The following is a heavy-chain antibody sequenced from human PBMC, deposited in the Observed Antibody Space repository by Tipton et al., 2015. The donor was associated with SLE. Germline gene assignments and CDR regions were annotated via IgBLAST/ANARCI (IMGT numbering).Heavy chain of an antibody. D-gene: IGHD5-12*01. CDR2: IYYSGST. Sequence: TLSLTCTVSGGPISCYYWSWIRQPPVKGLEWIGYIYYSGSTNYNPSLKSRVTISVDTSKNQFSLKLSSVAAAGTAVYYCAREVPYEGFDYWGQGTLVTVAS. J-gene: IGHJ4*02. CDR1: GGPISCYY. CDR3: AREVPYEGFDY. V-gene: IGHV4-59*01.